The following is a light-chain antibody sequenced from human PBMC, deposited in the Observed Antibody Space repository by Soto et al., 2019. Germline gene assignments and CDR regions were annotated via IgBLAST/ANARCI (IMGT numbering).Light chain of an antibody. CDR1: SSDVGSYKY. V-gene: IGLV2-14*03. CDR2: DVS. J-gene: IGLJ1*01. Sequence: QSALTQPASVSGSPGQSITISCTGTSSDVGSYKYVSWYQQHPGKAPKLIIYDVSYRPSGVSYRFSGSKSGNTASLTISGLQAEDEADYYCSPYTSSTIYVFGTVTKLTVL. CDR3: SPYTSSTIYV.